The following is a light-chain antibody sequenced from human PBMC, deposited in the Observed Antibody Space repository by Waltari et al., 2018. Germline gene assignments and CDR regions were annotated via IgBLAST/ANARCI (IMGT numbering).Light chain of an antibody. CDR3: SSYTTSSAPGV. V-gene: IGLV2-14*01. CDR1: DSDVGAYDF. Sequence: QSALTQPASVSGSPGQSNTISCSGTDSDVGAYDFVSWYQQHPGKAPHLIIYEVSKRPSGISNRFSASKSGNTASLTISGLQAEDEADYYCSSYTTSSAPGVFGTGTRVTVL. J-gene: IGLJ1*01. CDR2: EVS.